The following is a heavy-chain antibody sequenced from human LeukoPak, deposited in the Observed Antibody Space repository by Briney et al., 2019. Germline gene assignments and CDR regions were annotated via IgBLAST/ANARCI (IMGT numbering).Heavy chain of an antibody. V-gene: IGHV1-69*04. J-gene: IGHJ6*02. Sequence: SVQVSCQASGGTFSSYAISWVRQAPGQGLEWMGRIIPILGIANYAQKFQGRVTITADKSTSTAYMELSSLRSEDTAVYYCARGGDPHYGMDVWGQGTTVTVSS. CDR3: ARGGDPHYGMDV. CDR2: IIPILGIA. CDR1: GGTFSSYA. D-gene: IGHD2-21*01.